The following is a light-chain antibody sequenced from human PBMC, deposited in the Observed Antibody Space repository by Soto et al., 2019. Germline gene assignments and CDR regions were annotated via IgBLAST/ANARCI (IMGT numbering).Light chain of an antibody. CDR1: QGIGRY. J-gene: IGKJ3*01. CDR3: QQRSNWPLT. CDR2: DAS. Sequence: EIVWTQSPGTLPLSPGESATLSCRASQGIGRYLAWCQQKPGQAPRLLIYDASTRATGIPARFSGSGSGTDFTLTISSLEPEDFAVYYCQQRSNWPLTFGPGTKVEIK. V-gene: IGKV3-11*01.